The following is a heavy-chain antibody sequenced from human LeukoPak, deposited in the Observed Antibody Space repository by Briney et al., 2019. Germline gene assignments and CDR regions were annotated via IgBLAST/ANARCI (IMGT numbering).Heavy chain of an antibody. CDR1: GFTFSSYA. CDR2: IGATGVST. Sequence: PGGSLRLSCAASGFTFSSYAMSWVRQAPGKGLEWVPGIGATGVSTFYGDSVKGRFTMSRDNSKNTLYLRMDSLRAEDTAVYYCAKDQGGYSAYGHLDYWGQGTLVTVSS. CDR3: AKDQGGYSAYGHLDY. V-gene: IGHV3-23*01. J-gene: IGHJ4*02. D-gene: IGHD5-12*01.